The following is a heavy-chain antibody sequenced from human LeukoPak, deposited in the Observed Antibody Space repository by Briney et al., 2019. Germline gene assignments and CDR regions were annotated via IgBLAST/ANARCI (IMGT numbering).Heavy chain of an antibody. Sequence: PGGSLRLSCAASGFTFSSYAVSWVRQAPGKGLEWVSAITGGGDSTYYADSVKGRFTVSRDNSKNTLYLQMSSLRSEDTAVYYCARGPPYDFWSGYGGFDYWGQGTLVTVSS. D-gene: IGHD3-3*01. J-gene: IGHJ4*02. CDR3: ARGPPYDFWSGYGGFDY. CDR2: ITGGGDST. CDR1: GFTFSSYA. V-gene: IGHV3-23*01.